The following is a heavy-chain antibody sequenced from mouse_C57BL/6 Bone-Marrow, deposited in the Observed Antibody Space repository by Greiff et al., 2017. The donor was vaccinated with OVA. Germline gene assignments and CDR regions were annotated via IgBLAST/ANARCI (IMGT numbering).Heavy chain of an antibody. CDR3: AGEGDYDSSSPDWYFDV. J-gene: IGHJ1*03. CDR1: GYSITSGYY. Sequence: ESGPGLVKPSQSLSLTCSVTGYSITSGYYRNWIRQSPGNKLEWMGNISYDGSNNYNQSFKNRTSITRDTSKNQFFLKLNSVTTEDTATYYCAGEGDYDSSSPDWYFDVWGTGTTVTVSS. CDR2: ISYDGSN. D-gene: IGHD1-1*01. V-gene: IGHV3-6*01.